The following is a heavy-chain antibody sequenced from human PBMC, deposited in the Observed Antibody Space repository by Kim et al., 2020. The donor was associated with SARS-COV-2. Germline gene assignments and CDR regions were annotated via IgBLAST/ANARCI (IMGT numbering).Heavy chain of an antibody. CDR1: GYTFTSHA. Sequence: ASVKVSCKASGYTFTSHAMNWVRQAPGQGLEWMGWINTNTGNPTYAQGFRGRFVLSLDTSVSTAYLQISSLKAEDTAVYYCARQGTAAAQTGSMDVWGQGTTVTVSS. CDR3: ARQGTAAAQTGSMDV. V-gene: IGHV7-4-1*02. CDR2: INTNTGNP. J-gene: IGHJ6*02. D-gene: IGHD6-13*01.